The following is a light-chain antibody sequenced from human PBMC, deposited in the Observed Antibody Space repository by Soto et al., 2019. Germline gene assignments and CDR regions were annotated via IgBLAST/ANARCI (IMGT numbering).Light chain of an antibody. CDR2: GAS. CDR3: QQYGGSPRT. Sequence: IVMTQSPDTLSGSPGERVTLSCRASQSVRDNLARYQQRRGQAPRLLIHGASNRATGIPDRFSGSGSGPDFTLTISRLEPEDFAVYYCQQYGGSPRTFGQGTKVDIK. J-gene: IGKJ1*01. CDR1: QSVRDN. V-gene: IGKV3-20*01.